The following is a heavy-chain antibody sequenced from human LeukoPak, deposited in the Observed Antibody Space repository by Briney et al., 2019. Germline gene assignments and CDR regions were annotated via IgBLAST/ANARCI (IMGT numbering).Heavy chain of an antibody. D-gene: IGHD3-16*01. Sequence: SETLSLTCTVSGGSISSVSNYWGWIRQPPGKGLEWIGTIYYSGSTYYNPSLKSRVTISVDTSKNHFSLKLNSVTAADTAVHYCARQGGTFDIWGQGTMVTVSS. CDR1: GGSISSVSNY. CDR3: ARQGGTFDI. J-gene: IGHJ3*02. V-gene: IGHV4-39*01. CDR2: IYYSGST.